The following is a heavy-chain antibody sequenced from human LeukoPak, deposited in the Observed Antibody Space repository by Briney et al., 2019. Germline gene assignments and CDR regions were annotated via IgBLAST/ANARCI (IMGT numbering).Heavy chain of an antibody. CDR3: ARASYGSGYVFDY. CDR2: ISSSSSTI. V-gene: IGHV3-48*01. CDR1: GFTFSTYS. J-gene: IGHJ4*02. D-gene: IGHD3-10*01. Sequence: GGSLRLSCAASGFTFSTYSMNWVRQAPGEGLEWVSYISSSSSTIYYADSVKGRFTVSRDNAKNSLYLQMNSLRAEDTAVYYCARASYGSGYVFDYWGQGTLVTVSS.